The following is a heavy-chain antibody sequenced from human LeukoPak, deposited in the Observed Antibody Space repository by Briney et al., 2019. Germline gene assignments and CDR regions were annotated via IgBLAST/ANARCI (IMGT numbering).Heavy chain of an antibody. V-gene: IGHV3-23*01. D-gene: IGHD1-26*01. CDR3: AKVLVGATKNFDY. Sequence: PGGSLRLSCAASGSTFSSYAMSWVRQAPGKGLEWVSAISGSGGSTYYADSVKGRFTISRDNSKNTLYLQMNSLRAEDTAVYYCAKVLVGATKNFDYWGQGTLVTVSS. CDR1: GSTFSSYA. J-gene: IGHJ4*02. CDR2: ISGSGGST.